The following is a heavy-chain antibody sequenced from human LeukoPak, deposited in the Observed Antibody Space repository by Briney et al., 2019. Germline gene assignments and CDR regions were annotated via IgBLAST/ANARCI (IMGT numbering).Heavy chain of an antibody. CDR2: INHSGST. CDR3: ARGHHYYDSSGASRAFDI. J-gene: IGHJ3*02. V-gene: IGHV4-34*01. D-gene: IGHD3-22*01. CDR1: GGSLSGYY. Sequence: SETLSLTCVVSGGSLSGYYWSWVRQPPGKGLEWIGEINHSGSTNFNPSLKSRVTISVDTSKNKFSLKLTSVTAADTAVFYCARGHHYYDSSGASRAFDIWGQGTLVTVSS.